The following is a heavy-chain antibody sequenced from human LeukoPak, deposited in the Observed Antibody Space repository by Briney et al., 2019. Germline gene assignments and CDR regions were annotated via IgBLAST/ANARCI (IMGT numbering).Heavy chain of an antibody. D-gene: IGHD5-18*01. CDR2: MNPNSGNT. V-gene: IGHV1-8*01. J-gene: IGHJ6*02. CDR1: GYTFTSYD. Sequence: ASVKVSCKASGYTFTSYDINWVRQATGQGLEWMGWMNPNSGNTGYAQKFQGRVTMTRNTSISTAYMELSSLRSEDTAVYYCATQTAMVTDYYYGMDVWGQGTTVTVSS. CDR3: ATQTAMVTDYYYGMDV.